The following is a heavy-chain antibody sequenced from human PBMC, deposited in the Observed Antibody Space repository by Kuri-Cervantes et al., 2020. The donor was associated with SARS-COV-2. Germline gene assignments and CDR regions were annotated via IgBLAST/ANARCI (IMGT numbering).Heavy chain of an antibody. CDR2: MYSSGST. D-gene: IGHD2-2*01. J-gene: IGHJ5*02. CDR3: ARRDVGYCSSTSCGFDP. CDR1: GVSISSDY. V-gene: IGHV4-4*07. Sequence: SETLSLTCTVSGVSISSDYWSWIRQPAGKGLEWIGRMYSSGSTNYNPSLKSRVTMSVDTSKNQFSLKLSSVTAADTAVYYCARRDVGYCSSTSCGFDPWGQGTLVTVSS.